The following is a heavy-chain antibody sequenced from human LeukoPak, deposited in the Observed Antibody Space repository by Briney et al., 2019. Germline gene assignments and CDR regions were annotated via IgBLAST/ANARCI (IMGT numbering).Heavy chain of an antibody. CDR3: AKGRYCSGGSCYTVSYYYYGMDV. Sequence: GGSLRLSCAASGFTFSSYAMSWVRQAPGKGLEWVSAISGSGGSTYYADSVKGRFTISRNNSKNTLYLQMNSLRAEDTAVYYWAKGRYCSGGSCYTVSYYYYGMDVWGQGTTVTVSS. V-gene: IGHV3-23*01. J-gene: IGHJ6*02. D-gene: IGHD2-15*01. CDR2: ISGSGGST. CDR1: GFTFSSYA.